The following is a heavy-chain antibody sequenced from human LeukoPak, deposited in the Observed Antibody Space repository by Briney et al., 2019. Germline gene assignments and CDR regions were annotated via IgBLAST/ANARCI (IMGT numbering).Heavy chain of an antibody. CDR1: GGSINSSY. V-gene: IGHV4-59*08. Sequence: SETLCLTCTVSGGSINSSYWSWIRQPPGKGLEWGGYIQYSGTTNYNPSLTSRITISIDTSKNHFSLQLSSLTAADTALYYCAVGAYSGYFQAWGQGTLVTVSS. J-gene: IGHJ1*01. D-gene: IGHD4/OR15-4a*01. CDR3: AVGAYSGYFQA. CDR2: IQYSGTT.